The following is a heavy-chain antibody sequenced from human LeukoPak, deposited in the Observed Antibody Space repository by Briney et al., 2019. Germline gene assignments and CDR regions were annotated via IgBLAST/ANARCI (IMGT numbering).Heavy chain of an antibody. CDR2: IYHSGST. V-gene: IGHV4-34*01. CDR3: ARDKGYYDSTGYYPGGLDY. J-gene: IGHJ4*02. D-gene: IGHD3-22*01. CDR1: GGSFSGYY. Sequence: PSETLSLTCAVYGGSFSGYYWSWIRQPPGKGLEWIGSIYHSGSTYYNPSLKSRVTISLDTSKNQFSLKLSSVTAADTAVYYCARDKGYYDSTGYYPGGLDYWGQGTLVTVSS.